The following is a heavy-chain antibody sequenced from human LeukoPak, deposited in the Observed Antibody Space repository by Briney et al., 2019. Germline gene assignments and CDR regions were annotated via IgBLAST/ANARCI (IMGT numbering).Heavy chain of an antibody. CDR3: AKDRGGYSYIFEY. J-gene: IGHJ4*02. CDR2: ISNDGGNK. Sequence: GGSLRLSCAASGFTFSSYWMHWVRQAPGKGLEWVAVISNDGGNKYYADSVKGRFTISRDNSKNTLYLQMNSLRAEDTAVYYCAKDRGGYSYIFEYWGQGTLVTVSS. V-gene: IGHV3-30*18. D-gene: IGHD5-18*01. CDR1: GFTFSSYW.